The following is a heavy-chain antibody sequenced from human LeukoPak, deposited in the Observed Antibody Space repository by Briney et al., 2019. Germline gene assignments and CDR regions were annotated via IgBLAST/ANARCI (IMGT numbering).Heavy chain of an antibody. V-gene: IGHV4-61*02. Sequence: PSETLSLTCTVSGGSISSGSYYWSWIRQPAGKGLEWIGRIYTSGSTNYNPSLKSRVTISVDTSKNQFSLKLSSVTAADTAVYYCARVAVMGGAHDFDYWGQGTLVTVSS. D-gene: IGHD3-16*01. CDR1: GGSISSGSYY. CDR3: ARVAVMGGAHDFDY. CDR2: IYTSGST. J-gene: IGHJ4*02.